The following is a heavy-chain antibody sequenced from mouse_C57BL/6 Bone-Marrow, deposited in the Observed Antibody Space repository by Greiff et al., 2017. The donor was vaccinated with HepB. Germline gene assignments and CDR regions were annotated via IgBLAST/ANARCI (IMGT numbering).Heavy chain of an antibody. CDR1: GFTFSDYY. CDR3: ARHSPMDY. CDR2: ISNGGGST. Sequence: DVKLVESGGGLVQPGGSLKLPCAASGFTFSDYYMYWVRQTPEKRLEWVAYISNGGGSTYYPDTVKGRFTISRDNAKNTLYLQMSRLKSEDTAMYYCARHSPMDYWDQGTSVTVS. V-gene: IGHV5-12*01. J-gene: IGHJ4*01.